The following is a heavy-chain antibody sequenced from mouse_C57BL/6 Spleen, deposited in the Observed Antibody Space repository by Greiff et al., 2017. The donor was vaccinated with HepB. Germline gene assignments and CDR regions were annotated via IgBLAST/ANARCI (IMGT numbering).Heavy chain of an antibody. Sequence: QVHVKQPGAELVKPGASVKVSCKASGYTFTSYWMHWVKQRPGQGLEWIGRIHPSDSDTNYNQKFKGKATLTVDKSSSTAYMQLSSLTSEDSAVYYCARFYGYYYAMDYWGQGTSVTVSS. V-gene: IGHV1-74*01. D-gene: IGHD1-2*01. CDR3: ARFYGYYYAMDY. CDR1: GYTFTSYW. J-gene: IGHJ4*01. CDR2: IHPSDSDT.